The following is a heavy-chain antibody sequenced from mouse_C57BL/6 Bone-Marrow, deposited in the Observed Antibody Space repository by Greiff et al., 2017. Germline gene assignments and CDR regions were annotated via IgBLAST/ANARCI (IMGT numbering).Heavy chain of an antibody. D-gene: IGHD1-1*01. Sequence: QVQLQQPGAELVKPGASVKLSCKASGYTFTSYWMHWVKQRPGQGLEWIGMIHPNSGSTNYNEKFKSKATLTVDKSSSTAYMQLSSLTSEDSAVYYCARPIYYYGSSYPAWFAYWGQGTLVTVSA. CDR2: IHPNSGST. CDR3: ARPIYYYGSSYPAWFAY. V-gene: IGHV1-64*01. CDR1: GYTFTSYW. J-gene: IGHJ3*01.